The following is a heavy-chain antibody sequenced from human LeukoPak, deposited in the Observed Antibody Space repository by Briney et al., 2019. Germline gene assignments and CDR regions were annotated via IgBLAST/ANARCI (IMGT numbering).Heavy chain of an antibody. Sequence: SETLSLTCTASGGSISSYYWSWIRQPAGKGLEWIGRIYTSGTTNYNPSLKSRVTMSVDTSKNQFSLKLSSVTAADTAVYYCARDSSWTTGSPFDPWGQGTLVTVSS. CDR3: ARDSSWTTGSPFDP. V-gene: IGHV4-4*07. CDR1: GGSISSYY. CDR2: IYTSGTT. J-gene: IGHJ5*02. D-gene: IGHD2-8*02.